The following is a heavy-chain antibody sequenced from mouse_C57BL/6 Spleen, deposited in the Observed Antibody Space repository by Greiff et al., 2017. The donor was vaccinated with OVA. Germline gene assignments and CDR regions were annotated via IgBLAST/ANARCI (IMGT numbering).Heavy chain of an antibody. CDR2: IYPGDGDT. Sequence: QVHVKQSGAELVKPGASVKISCKASGYAFSSYWMNWVKQRPGKGLEWIGQIYPGDGDTNYNGKFKGKATLTADKSSSTAYMQLSSLTSEDSAVYFCARGGYGPSFDYWGQGTTLTVSS. V-gene: IGHV1-80*01. D-gene: IGHD2-10*02. CDR1: GYAFSSYW. CDR3: ARGGYGPSFDY. J-gene: IGHJ2*01.